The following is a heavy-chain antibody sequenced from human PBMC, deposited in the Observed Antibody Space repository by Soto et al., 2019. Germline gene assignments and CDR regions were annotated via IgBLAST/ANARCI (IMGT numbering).Heavy chain of an antibody. V-gene: IGHV4-28*01. CDR1: GYSISSSNW. Sequence: SETLSLTCAVSGYSISSSNWWGWIRQPPGKGLEWIGYIYYSGTTYYNPSLKSRVTMSVDTSKNQFSLKLTSVTAVDTAVYYCARREIQGPIDYWGQGILVTVSS. J-gene: IGHJ4*02. CDR3: ARREIQGPIDY. D-gene: IGHD1-26*01. CDR2: IYYSGTT.